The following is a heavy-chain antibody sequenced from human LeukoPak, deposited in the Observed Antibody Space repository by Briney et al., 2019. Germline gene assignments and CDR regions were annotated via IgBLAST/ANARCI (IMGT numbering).Heavy chain of an antibody. V-gene: IGHV4-38-2*01. CDR1: GYSISSGYY. Sequence: PSETLSLTCAVSGYSISSGYYWGWIRQPLGKGLEWIGSIYHSGSTYYNPSLKSRVTISVDTSKNQFSLKLSSVTAADTAVYYCARHGGKKYNWFDPWGQGTLVTVSS. CDR3: ARHGGKKYNWFDP. CDR2: IYHSGST. J-gene: IGHJ5*02. D-gene: IGHD1-26*01.